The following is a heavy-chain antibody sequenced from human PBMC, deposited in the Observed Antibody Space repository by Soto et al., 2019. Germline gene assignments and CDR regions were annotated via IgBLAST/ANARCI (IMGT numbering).Heavy chain of an antibody. CDR2: ISGSGGST. CDR1: GFNFRSYA. V-gene: IGHV3-23*01. D-gene: IGHD2-2*01. Sequence: GSLRLSCAASGFNFRSYAMTWVRQAPGKGLEWVSAISGSGGSTYYADSVKGRFTVSRDNSKNALYLQMNSLRAEDTAIYYCAKDGWGTSRDRPLFWGQGTLVTVSS. CDR3: AKDGWGTSRDRPLF. J-gene: IGHJ4*02.